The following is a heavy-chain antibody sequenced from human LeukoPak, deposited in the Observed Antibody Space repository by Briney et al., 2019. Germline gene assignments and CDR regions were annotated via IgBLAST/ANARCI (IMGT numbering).Heavy chain of an antibody. CDR1: GFTFSSYE. V-gene: IGHV3-48*03. D-gene: IGHD6-6*01. Sequence: GGSLRLSCAASGFTFSSYEMNWVRQAPGKGLEWVSFISSSGTTIYYADSVKGRFTISRDIANNSLYLQMNSLRAEDTAVYYWASEYSSWSWGQGTLVTVSS. J-gene: IGHJ4*02. CDR2: ISSSGTTI. CDR3: ASEYSSWS.